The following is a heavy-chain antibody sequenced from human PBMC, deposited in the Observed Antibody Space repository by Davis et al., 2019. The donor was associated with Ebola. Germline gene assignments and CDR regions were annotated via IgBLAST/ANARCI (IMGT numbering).Heavy chain of an antibody. CDR2: ISSSSSYI. CDR1: RFTFSSYS. Sequence: GGSLRLSCAASRFTFSSYSMNWVRQAPGKGLEWVSSISSSSSYIYYADSVKGRFTISRDNAKNSLYLQMNSLRAEDTAVYYCARDLYLGSWNYYGMDVWGQGTTVTVSS. D-gene: IGHD2-2*02. V-gene: IGHV3-21*01. J-gene: IGHJ6*02. CDR3: ARDLYLGSWNYYGMDV.